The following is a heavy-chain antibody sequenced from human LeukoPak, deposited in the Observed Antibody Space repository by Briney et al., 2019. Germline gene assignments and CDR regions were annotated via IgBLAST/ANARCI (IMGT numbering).Heavy chain of an antibody. CDR2: IIPIFGTA. CDR1: GYTFTGYY. CDR3: ATPTPYCSSTSCYSQYAFDI. Sequence: GASVKVSCKASGYTFTGYYMHWVRQAPGQGLEWMGGIIPIFGTANYAQKFQGRVTITADESTSTAYMELSSLRSEDTAVYYCATPTPYCSSTSCYSQYAFDIWGQGIMVTVSS. J-gene: IGHJ3*02. D-gene: IGHD2-2*02. V-gene: IGHV1-69*13.